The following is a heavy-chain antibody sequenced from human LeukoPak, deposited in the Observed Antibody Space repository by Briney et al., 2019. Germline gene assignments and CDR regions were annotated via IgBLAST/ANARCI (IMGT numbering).Heavy chain of an antibody. J-gene: IGHJ4*02. D-gene: IGHD3-16*02. V-gene: IGHV2-5*01. CDR3: AHSYDYVWGSYRSNFDY. Sequence: SGPTLVNPTQTLTLTCTFSGFSLSTSGVGVGWIRQPPRKALEWLALIYWNDDKRYSPSPKSRLTITKDTSKNQVVLTMTNMDPVDTATYYCAHSYDYVWGSYRSNFDYWGQGTLVTVSS. CDR1: GFSLSTSGVG. CDR2: IYWNDDK.